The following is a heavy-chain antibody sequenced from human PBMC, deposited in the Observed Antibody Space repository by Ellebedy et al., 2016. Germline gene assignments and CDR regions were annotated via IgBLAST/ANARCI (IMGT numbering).Heavy chain of an antibody. CDR2: ISGNGGGT. J-gene: IGHJ4*02. D-gene: IGHD4-11*01. V-gene: IGHV3-23*01. CDR1: GFRFSSYA. CDR3: AQDRREGYSDYLLGGLSFHY. Sequence: GGSLRLXXAASGFRFSSYAMSWVRQAPGKGLEWVSSISGNGGGTYYADSVKGRFTISRDNSQNMLFLQMNSLRAENTAIYYCAQDRREGYSDYLLGGLSFHYWGQGTLVTVSS.